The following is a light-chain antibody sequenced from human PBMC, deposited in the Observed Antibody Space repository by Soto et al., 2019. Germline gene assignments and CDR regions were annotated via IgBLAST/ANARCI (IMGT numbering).Light chain of an antibody. Sequence: QSVLTQPASVSGSPGQSITISCTGTSSDVGGYNYVSWYQQHPGKAPKLMIYEVSNRPPGVHNRIPGSKSGNTASLTIPGASAEAAAVYFSRSLTSSSTLHVFGTGTKVTVL. CDR3: RSLTSSSTLHV. CDR1: SSDVGGYNY. J-gene: IGLJ1*01. CDR2: EVS. V-gene: IGLV2-14*01.